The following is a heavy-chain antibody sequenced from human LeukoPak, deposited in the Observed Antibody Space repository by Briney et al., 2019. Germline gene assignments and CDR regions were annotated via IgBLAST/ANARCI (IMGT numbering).Heavy chain of an antibody. CDR3: ASDSSGSQVGFDY. CDR2: IKQDGSEK. CDR1: GFTFSSYW. V-gene: IGHV3-7*03. Sequence: GGSLRLSCAASGFTFSSYWMSWVRQAPGKGLEWVANIKQDGSEKYYVDSVKGRFTISRDNAKNSLYLQMNSLRAEDTAVYYCASDSSGSQVGFDYWGQGTLVTVSS. J-gene: IGHJ4*02. D-gene: IGHD3-22*01.